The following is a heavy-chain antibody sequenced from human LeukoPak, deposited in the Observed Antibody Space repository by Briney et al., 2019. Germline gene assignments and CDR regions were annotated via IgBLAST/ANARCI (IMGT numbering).Heavy chain of an antibody. V-gene: IGHV3-13*01. CDR1: GFTFSSYD. Sequence: GGSLRLSCAASGFTFSSYDMHWVRQAPGKGLEWVSAIGTAGDTYYPGSVKGRFTISRENAKNSLYLQMNSLRAGDTAVYYCARAAKYDSSGYYYDYWGQGTLVTVSS. J-gene: IGHJ4*02. CDR3: ARAAKYDSSGYYYDY. CDR2: IGTAGDT. D-gene: IGHD3-22*01.